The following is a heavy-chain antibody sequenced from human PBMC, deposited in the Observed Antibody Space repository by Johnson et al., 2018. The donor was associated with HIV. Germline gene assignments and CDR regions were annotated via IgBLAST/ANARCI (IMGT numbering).Heavy chain of an antibody. CDR2: ISYDGSNK. D-gene: IGHD1-1*01. CDR1: GFTFSSYA. CDR3: AKDRTGFDAFDI. J-gene: IGHJ3*02. V-gene: IGHV3-30*04. Sequence: QVQLVESGGGVVQPGRSLRLSCAASGFTFSSYAMHWVRQAPGKGLEWVAVISYDGSNKYYADSVKGRFTISRDNSKNTLYLQMNSLRDEDTAVYYCAKDRTGFDAFDIWGQGTMVTVSS.